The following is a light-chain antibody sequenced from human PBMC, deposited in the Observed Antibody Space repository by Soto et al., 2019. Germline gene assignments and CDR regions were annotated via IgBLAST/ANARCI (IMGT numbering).Light chain of an antibody. Sequence: DIHMSQSPSTLSASLGDRVTITSRASQSIASWLAWYQQKPGKAPNLLIYDASSVDIGVPSRFSGSGSETEFTLTISSLQPADFATYYCQQYSDYPWTFGQGTKVDI. V-gene: IGKV1-5*01. J-gene: IGKJ1*01. CDR2: DAS. CDR1: QSIASW. CDR3: QQYSDYPWT.